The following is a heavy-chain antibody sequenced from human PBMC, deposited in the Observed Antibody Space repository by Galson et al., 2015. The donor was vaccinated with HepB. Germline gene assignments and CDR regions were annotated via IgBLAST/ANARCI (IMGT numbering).Heavy chain of an antibody. CDR3: ARAGNYRFDF. CDR2: INSDGNTI. D-gene: IGHD3-3*01. Sequence: SLRLSCAASGFTFSTSWVHWVRQAPGEGLMWVSRINSDGNTIDYADSVRGRFTISRDNAKNTLYLQMSSLRADDPAIYYCARAGNYRFDFWGQGTLVTVSS. CDR1: GFTFSTSW. V-gene: IGHV3-74*01. J-gene: IGHJ4*02.